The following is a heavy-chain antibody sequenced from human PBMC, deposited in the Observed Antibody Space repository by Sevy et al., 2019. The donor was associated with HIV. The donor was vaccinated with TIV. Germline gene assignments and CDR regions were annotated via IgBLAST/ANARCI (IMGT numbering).Heavy chain of an antibody. Sequence: GGSLRLSCAASGFTFSSYSMNWVRQAPGKGLEWVSYISSSSSTIYYADSVKGRFTISRDNAKNSLYLQMNSLRDEDTAGFYCARLNAYPIFDCSGGSCYPDAFDIWGQGTMVTVSS. J-gene: IGHJ3*02. CDR2: ISSSSSTI. V-gene: IGHV3-48*02. CDR3: ARLNAYPIFDCSGGSCYPDAFDI. CDR1: GFTFSSYS. D-gene: IGHD2-15*01.